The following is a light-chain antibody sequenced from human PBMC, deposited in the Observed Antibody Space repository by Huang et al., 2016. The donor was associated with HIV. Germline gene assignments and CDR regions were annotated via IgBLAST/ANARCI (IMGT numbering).Light chain of an antibody. CDR2: VAS. Sequence: DIQMTQSPSSLSASVGDRVTIACRASQSIGTYLNWYQQKRGKAPRLLIHVASSLQSGVPSRVRGSGSGTDVTLTISSLQPEDFATYYCQQSYSALGLTFGGGTKVEIK. CDR3: QQSYSALGLT. J-gene: IGKJ4*01. CDR1: QSIGTY. V-gene: IGKV1-39*01.